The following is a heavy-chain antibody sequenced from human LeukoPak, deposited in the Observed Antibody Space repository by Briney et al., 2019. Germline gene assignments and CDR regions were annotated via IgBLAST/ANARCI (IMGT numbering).Heavy chain of an antibody. Sequence: KTGESLKISCKGSGYSFTSYWIGWVRQMPGKGLEWMGIIHPDDSDTKYSPSFQGQVTISADKSISTAYLQWSSLKASDTAMYYCARHLSSSSWYYYNYYMDVWGKGTTVTVSS. CDR1: GYSFTSYW. CDR3: ARHLSSSSWYYYNYYMDV. V-gene: IGHV5-51*01. J-gene: IGHJ6*03. D-gene: IGHD6-13*01. CDR2: IHPDDSDT.